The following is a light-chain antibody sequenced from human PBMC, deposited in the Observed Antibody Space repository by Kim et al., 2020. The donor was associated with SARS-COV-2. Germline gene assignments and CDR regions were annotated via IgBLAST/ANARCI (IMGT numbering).Light chain of an antibody. CDR3: QTWGAGTVV. J-gene: IGLJ2*01. Sequence: QPVLTQSPSASASLGASVKLTCTLSSGHSTYAIAWHQQQPGKGPRYLMKLNGDGSHTKGDGIPDRFSGSISGAEHYLAISSLQSEDEADYYCQTWGAGTVVFGGGTQLTVL. V-gene: IGLV4-69*01. CDR1: SGHSTYA. CDR2: LNGDGSH.